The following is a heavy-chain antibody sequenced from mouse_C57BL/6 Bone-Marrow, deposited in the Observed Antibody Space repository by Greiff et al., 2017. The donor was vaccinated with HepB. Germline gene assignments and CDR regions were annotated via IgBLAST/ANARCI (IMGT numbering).Heavy chain of an antibody. CDR3: AIIYYDYA. CDR2: ISSGSSTI. D-gene: IGHD2-4*01. CDR1: GFTFSDYG. V-gene: IGHV5-17*01. J-gene: IGHJ4*01. Sequence: DVKLVESGGGLVKPGGSLKLSCAASGFTFSDYGMHWVRQAPEKGLEWVAYISSGSSTIYYADTVKGRFTISRDNAKNTLFLQMNSLRSEDTAMYYCAIIYYDYAWGQGTSVTVSS.